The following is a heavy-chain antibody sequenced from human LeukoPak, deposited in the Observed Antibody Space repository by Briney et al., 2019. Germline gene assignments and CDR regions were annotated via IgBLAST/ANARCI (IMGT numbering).Heavy chain of an antibody. CDR3: ARRSFSAKIRHFDY. CDR2: INHSGST. D-gene: IGHD3-16*02. V-gene: IGHV4-34*01. J-gene: IGHJ4*02. Sequence: SETLSLTCAVYGGSFSGYYWSWIRQPPGKGLEWIGEINHSGSTNYNPPLKSRVTISVDTSKNQFSLKLSSVTAADTAVYYCARRSFSAKIRHFDYWGQGTLVTVSS. CDR1: GGSFSGYY.